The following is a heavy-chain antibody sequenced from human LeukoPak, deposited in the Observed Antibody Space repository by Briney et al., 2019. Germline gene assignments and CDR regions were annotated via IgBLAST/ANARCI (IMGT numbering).Heavy chain of an antibody. Sequence: GASVKVSCKASGYSFTSYDINWVRQATGQGLDWIGGLNPNSGDADYTQKFKGRVTFTRDTSTRTAYMEVNSLGSEDTAVYYCARSNFGGNVHFDYWGQGTLVTVSS. D-gene: IGHD4-23*01. V-gene: IGHV1-8*02. CDR1: GYSFTSYD. CDR3: ARSNFGGNVHFDY. CDR2: LNPNSGDA. J-gene: IGHJ4*02.